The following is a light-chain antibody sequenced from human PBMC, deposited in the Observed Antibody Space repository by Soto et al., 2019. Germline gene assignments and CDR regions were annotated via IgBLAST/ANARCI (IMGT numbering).Light chain of an antibody. J-gene: IGLJ1*01. Sequence: QSVLTQPPSVSATPGQRVTISCSGSRSNIGDNYVYWYQHLPGAAPKLLIYSHNQRPSGVPDRFSGSNSGTSASLAISGLRSDDEADYYCAAWDDSLSAYVFVTGTKVIVL. CDR2: SHN. CDR1: RSNIGDNY. CDR3: AAWDDSLSAYV. V-gene: IGLV1-47*02.